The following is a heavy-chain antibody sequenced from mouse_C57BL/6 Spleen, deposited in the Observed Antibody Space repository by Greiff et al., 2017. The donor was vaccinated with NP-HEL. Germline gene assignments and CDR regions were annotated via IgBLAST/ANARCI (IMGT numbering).Heavy chain of an antibody. V-gene: IGHV1S81*02. CDR1: GYTFTSYW. J-gene: IGHJ2*01. D-gene: IGHD1-1*01. CDR3: ARIKKIVATYFDD. Sequence: VQLQQSGAELVKAGASVKMSCKASGYTFTSYWMHWVKQRLGQGLEWFAETNPTNGRTYYKEKFKSKATLTVDKSSSTAYMLLSGPTFEDSAVYYCARIKKIVATYFDDLGQGTTLTVAS. CDR2: TNPTNGRT.